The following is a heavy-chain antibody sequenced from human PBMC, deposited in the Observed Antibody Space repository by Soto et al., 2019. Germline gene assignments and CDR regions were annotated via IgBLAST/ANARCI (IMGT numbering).Heavy chain of an antibody. CDR3: ARDPGGSSGWYDYYYGMDV. CDR1: GYTFTSYG. V-gene: IGHV1-18*01. J-gene: IGHJ6*02. D-gene: IGHD6-19*01. CDR2: ISAYNGNT. Sequence: ASVKVSCKASGYTFTSYGISWVRQAPGQGLERMGWISAYNGNTNYAQKLQGRVTMTTDTSTSTAYMELRSLRSDDTAVYYCARDPGGSSGWYDYYYGMDVWGQGTTGTVSS.